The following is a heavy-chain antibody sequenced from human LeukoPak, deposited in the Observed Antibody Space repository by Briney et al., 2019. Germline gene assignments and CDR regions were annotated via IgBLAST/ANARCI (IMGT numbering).Heavy chain of an antibody. V-gene: IGHV3-7*05. CDR3: ARASDPWLQLT. Sequence: GGSLRLSCAASGFTFSDYYMSWIRQAPGKGLEWVGNIKQDGSEKRYADSVRGRFSISRDNAQTSLYLQMNSLRAEDTAVYYCARASDPWLQLTWGQGTLVTVSS. CDR1: GFTFSDYY. D-gene: IGHD5-24*01. CDR2: IKQDGSEK. J-gene: IGHJ5*02.